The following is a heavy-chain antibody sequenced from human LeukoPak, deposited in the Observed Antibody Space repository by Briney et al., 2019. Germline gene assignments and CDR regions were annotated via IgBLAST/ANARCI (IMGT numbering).Heavy chain of an antibody. J-gene: IGHJ5*02. CDR2: TYYRSTWYN. Sequence: SQTLSLTCAISGDSVSSNIVTWHWLRQSPSRGLEWLGRTYYRSTWYNDYAVSVRGRITVNPDTSKNQFSLHLNSVTPEDTAVYYCARRLTQYDCFDPWGQGILVTVSS. V-gene: IGHV6-1*01. CDR1: GDSVSSNIVT. CDR3: ARRLTQYDCFDP. D-gene: IGHD2-2*01.